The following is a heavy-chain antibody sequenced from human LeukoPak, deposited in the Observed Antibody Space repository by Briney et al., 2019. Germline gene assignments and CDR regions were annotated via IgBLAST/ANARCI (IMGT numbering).Heavy chain of an antibody. J-gene: IGHJ4*02. CDR1: GFTFDDYT. CDR2: ISWDGGST. V-gene: IGHV3-43*01. Sequence: GGSLRLSCAASGFTFDDYTMPWVRQAPGKGLEWVSLISWDGGSTYYADSVKGRFTISRDISKNSLYLQMNSLRTEDTALYYCAKDMSPAITMVRGVTSSHFDYWGQGTLVTVSS. D-gene: IGHD3-10*01. CDR3: AKDMSPAITMVRGVTSSHFDY.